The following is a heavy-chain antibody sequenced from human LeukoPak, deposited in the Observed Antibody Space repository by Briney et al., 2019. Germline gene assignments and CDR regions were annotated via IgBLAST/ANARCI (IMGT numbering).Heavy chain of an antibody. CDR1: GFTFSSYA. Sequence: GGSLRLSCAASGFTFSSYAMSWVRQAPGKGLEWVSSIPAGGKYTHQADSVEGRFTISRDNAKNSLYLDMNSLRAEDTAVYYCVRGDSRDYWGQGTLVTVSS. D-gene: IGHD6-13*01. J-gene: IGHJ4*02. CDR2: IPAGGKYT. CDR3: VRGDSRDY. V-gene: IGHV3-21*01.